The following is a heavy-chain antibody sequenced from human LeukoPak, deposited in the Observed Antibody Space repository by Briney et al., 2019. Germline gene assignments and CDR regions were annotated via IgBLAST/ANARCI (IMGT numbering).Heavy chain of an antibody. CDR1: GGSFSGYY. CDR2: INHSGST. J-gene: IGHJ4*02. Sequence: SETLSLTCAVYGGSFSGYYWSWIRQPPGKGLEWIGEINHSGSTNYNPSLKSRVTISVDTSKNQFSLKLSSVTAADTAVYYCARGHTTIFGVVDYWGQGTLVTVSP. D-gene: IGHD3-3*01. V-gene: IGHV4-34*01. CDR3: ARGHTTIFGVVDY.